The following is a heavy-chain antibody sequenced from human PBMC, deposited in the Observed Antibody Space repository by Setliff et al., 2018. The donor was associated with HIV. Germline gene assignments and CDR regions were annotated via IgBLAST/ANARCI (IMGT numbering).Heavy chain of an antibody. CDR3: AREGGTGRSSWYGAYWYDP. D-gene: IGHD6-13*01. CDR1: GGSFSGYY. CDR2: INHSGKT. V-gene: IGHV4-34*01. J-gene: IGHJ5*02. Sequence: PSETLSLTCAVYGGSFSGYYWTWIRQPPGKGLEWIGDINHSGKTNYNRSLKSRVTISLDTSKNQFSLRLTSVTAADPAVYYCAREGGTGRSSWYGAYWYDPWGQGTLVTVSS.